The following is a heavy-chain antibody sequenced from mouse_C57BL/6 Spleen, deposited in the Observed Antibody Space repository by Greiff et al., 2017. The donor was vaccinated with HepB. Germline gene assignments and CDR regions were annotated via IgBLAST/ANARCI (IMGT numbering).Heavy chain of an antibody. CDR2: ISDGGSYT. D-gene: IGHD1-1*01. CDR3: ARDAGSSYEGAMDY. J-gene: IGHJ4*01. CDR1: GFTFSSYA. V-gene: IGHV5-4*01. Sequence: EVMLVESGGGLVKPGGSLKLSCAASGFTFSSYAMSWVRQTPEKRLEWVATISDGGSYTYYPDNVKGRFTISRDNAKNNLYLQMSHLKSEDTAMYYCARDAGSSYEGAMDYWGQGTSVTVSS.